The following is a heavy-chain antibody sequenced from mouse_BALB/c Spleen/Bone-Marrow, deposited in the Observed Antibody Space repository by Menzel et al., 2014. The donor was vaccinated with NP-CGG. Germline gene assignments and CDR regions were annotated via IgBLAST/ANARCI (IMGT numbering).Heavy chain of an antibody. V-gene: IGHV3-6*02. J-gene: IGHJ2*01. Sequence: EVKLQESGPGLVKPSQSLSLTCSVTGYSITSGYYWNWIRQFPENKLGWMGYISYDGSNNYNPSLKNRISITRDTSKNQFFLKLNSVTTEDTATYYCARGEGWHYFDYWGQGTTLTVSS. CDR2: ISYDGSN. CDR1: GYSITSGYY. CDR3: ARGEGWHYFDY. D-gene: IGHD2-3*01.